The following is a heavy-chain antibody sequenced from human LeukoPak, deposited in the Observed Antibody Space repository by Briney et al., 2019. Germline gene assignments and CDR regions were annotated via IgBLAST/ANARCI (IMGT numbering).Heavy chain of an antibody. V-gene: IGHV3-7*01. CDR3: ATYSTRNAREFQS. D-gene: IGHD4-11*01. CDR1: GFTFSSYW. Sequence: PGGSLRLSCAASGFTFSSYWMGWVRQAPGKGLEWVANIQQGGSHKYYVDSVKGRFTISRDNAKMSLYLQMNSLRVEDTAVYYCATYSTRNAREFQSWGQGTLVTVSS. J-gene: IGHJ1*01. CDR2: IQQGGSHK.